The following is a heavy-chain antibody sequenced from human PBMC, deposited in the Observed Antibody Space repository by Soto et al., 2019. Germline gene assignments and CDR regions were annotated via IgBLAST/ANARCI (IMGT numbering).Heavy chain of an antibody. V-gene: IGHV4-31*03. CDR3: ARGRPTFVVVVAYYYYYGMDV. D-gene: IGHD2-15*01. CDR2: IYYSGST. J-gene: IGHJ6*02. Sequence: PSETLSLTCTVSGGSISSGGYYWSWIRQHPGKGLEWIGYIYYSGSTYYNPSPKSRVTISVDTSKNQFSLKLSSVTAADTAVYYCARGRPTFVVVVAYYYYYGMDVWGQGTTVTVSS. CDR1: GGSISSGGYY.